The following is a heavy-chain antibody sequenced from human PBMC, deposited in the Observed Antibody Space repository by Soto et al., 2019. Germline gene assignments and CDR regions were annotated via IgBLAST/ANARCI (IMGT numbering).Heavy chain of an antibody. D-gene: IGHD1-20*01. V-gene: IGHV2-5*02. Sequence: QITLKESGPALVKPTQTLTVTCTFPGFSSSTSGVGVGWIRQPPGKALERLALIYWDDDKRYSPSLKSRLTITKDTSKSQVVLTMTNMDPVDTATYYCTHKHSTVYCFDYWGQGALGTVSS. J-gene: IGHJ4*02. CDR1: GFSSSTSGVG. CDR3: THKHSTVYCFDY. CDR2: IYWDDDK.